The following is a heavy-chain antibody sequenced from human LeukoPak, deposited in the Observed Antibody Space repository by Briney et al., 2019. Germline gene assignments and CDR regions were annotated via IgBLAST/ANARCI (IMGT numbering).Heavy chain of an antibody. J-gene: IGHJ4*02. CDR2: ISGGGGST. Sequence: GGSLRLSCAASGFTFSSYAMSWVRQAPGKGLEWVSAISGGGGSTYYADSVKGRFTISRDNSKNTLYLQMNSLRAEDTAVYYCARDDGIGGPFDYWGQGALVTVSS. CDR1: GFTFSSYA. D-gene: IGHD4-23*01. CDR3: ARDDGIGGPFDY. V-gene: IGHV3-23*01.